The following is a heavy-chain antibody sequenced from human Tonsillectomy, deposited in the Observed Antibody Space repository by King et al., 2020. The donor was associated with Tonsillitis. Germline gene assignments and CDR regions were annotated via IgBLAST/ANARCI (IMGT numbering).Heavy chain of an antibody. Sequence: VQLVESGGGLVQPGRSLRLSCTASGFTFGDYAMSWFRQAPGKGLEWGSFIRSKAYGGKTEYAASVKGRFTISRDDSKSIAYLQMNSLKTEDTAVYYCTSVWFGDLSSPFDQWGQGTLVTVSS. CDR1: GFTFGDYA. CDR2: IRSKAYGGKT. D-gene: IGHD3-10*01. CDR3: TSVWFGDLSSPFDQ. J-gene: IGHJ4*02. V-gene: IGHV3-49*03.